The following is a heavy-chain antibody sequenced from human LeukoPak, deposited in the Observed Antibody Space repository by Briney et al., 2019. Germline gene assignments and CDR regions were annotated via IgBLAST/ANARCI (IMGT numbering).Heavy chain of an antibody. Sequence: SETLSLTCTVSGGSISSGSYYWSWIRQPAGKGLEWIGRIYTSGSTNYNPSLKSRVTISVDTSKNQFSLKLSSVTAADTAVYYCARERYYYDSSGYYPWGQGTLVTVSP. J-gene: IGHJ5*02. V-gene: IGHV4-61*02. CDR2: IYTSGST. D-gene: IGHD3-22*01. CDR3: ARERYYYDSSGYYP. CDR1: GGSISSGSYY.